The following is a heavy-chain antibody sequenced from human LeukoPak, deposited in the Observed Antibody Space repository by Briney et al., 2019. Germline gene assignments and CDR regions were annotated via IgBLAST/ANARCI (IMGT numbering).Heavy chain of an antibody. J-gene: IGHJ4*02. CDR3: ARVKASSTSWTFDQ. D-gene: IGHD2-2*01. V-gene: IGHV4-4*07. CDR2: IYSSGST. Sequence: SETLSLTCSVSGGSTNSYYWSWIRQSGGKGLEWIGRIYSSGSTVFNPSLNSRLTMSIDTSKNQFSLTLKSVTATDTAVYYCARVKASSTSWTFDQWGQGALVTVSS. CDR1: GGSTNSYY.